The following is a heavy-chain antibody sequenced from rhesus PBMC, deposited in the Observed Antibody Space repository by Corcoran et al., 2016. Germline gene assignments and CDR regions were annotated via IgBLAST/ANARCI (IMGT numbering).Heavy chain of an antibody. D-gene: IGHD6S26*01. J-gene: IGHJ5-2*02. V-gene: IGHV4-169*01. CDR1: GGSICISS. Sequence: QLQLQESGPGLVKPSETLSVPCAVSGGSICISSWIWIRHAPGKGLEWIGYIYGSGSSTNYNPSLKSRVTLSGDTSKNQVSLKLSSVTAADTAVYYCARGGYSSGWSSGNSLDVWGRGVLVTVSS. CDR3: ARGGYSSGWSSGNSLDV. CDR2: IYGSGSST.